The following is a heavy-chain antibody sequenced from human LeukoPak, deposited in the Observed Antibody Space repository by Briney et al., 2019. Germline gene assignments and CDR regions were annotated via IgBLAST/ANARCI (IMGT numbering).Heavy chain of an antibody. CDR1: GGSISSSSYY. D-gene: IGHD2-15*01. CDR2: IYYSGST. V-gene: IGHV4-39*07. J-gene: IGHJ5*02. CDR3: ARIEVVAATHWFDP. Sequence: SETLSLTCTASGGSISSSSYYWGWIRQPPGKGLEWIGSIYYSGSTYYNPSLKSRVTISVDTSKNQFSLKLSSVTAADTAVYYCARIEVVAATHWFDPWGQGTLVTVSS.